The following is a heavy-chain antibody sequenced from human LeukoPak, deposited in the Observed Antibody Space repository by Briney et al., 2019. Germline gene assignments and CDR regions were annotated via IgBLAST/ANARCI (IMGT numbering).Heavy chain of an antibody. D-gene: IGHD3-22*01. V-gene: IGHV1-8*01. Sequence: ASVKVSCKSSGYIFTNYDINWVRQGTGQGLEWVGWMNSNSGNTGYGQKFQGRITMTRNTSISTAYMELSRLRSEDTAVYDCSILKYYFETLVVLAMWRQDTRDTVPS. CDR2: MNSNSGNT. CDR1: GYIFTNYD. CDR3: SILKYYFETLVVLAM. J-gene: IGHJ3*02.